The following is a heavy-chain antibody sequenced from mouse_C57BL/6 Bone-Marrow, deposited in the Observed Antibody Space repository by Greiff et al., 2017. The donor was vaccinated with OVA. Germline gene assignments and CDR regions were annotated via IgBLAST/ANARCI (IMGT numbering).Heavy chain of an antibody. V-gene: IGHV1-64*01. CDR1: GYTFTSYW. D-gene: IGHD1-1*01. Sequence: VQLQQPGAELVKPGASVKLSCKASGYTFTSYWMHWVKQRPGQGLEWIGMIHPNSGSTNYNEKFKSKATLTVDKSSSTAYMQLSSLTSEDSAVYYCARRDYYGRGYFDYWGQGTTLTVSS. J-gene: IGHJ2*01. CDR3: ARRDYYGRGYFDY. CDR2: IHPNSGST.